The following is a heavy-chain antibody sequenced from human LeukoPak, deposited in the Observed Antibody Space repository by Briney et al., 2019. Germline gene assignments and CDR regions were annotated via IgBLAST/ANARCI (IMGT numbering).Heavy chain of an antibody. CDR1: GASMRSYY. V-gene: IGHV4-59*01. CDR3: ARGRNDNGGMFFDS. CDR2: ISYSGYT. Sequence: SETLSLTCTVSGASMRSYYWNCIRQAPGKGLEWIGFISYSGYTIYSPSLRSRVGISVATPKRQFSLRLSSMATADAAIYYCARGRNDNGGMFFDSWAQGNLVTVSS. J-gene: IGHJ4*02. D-gene: IGHD4-23*01.